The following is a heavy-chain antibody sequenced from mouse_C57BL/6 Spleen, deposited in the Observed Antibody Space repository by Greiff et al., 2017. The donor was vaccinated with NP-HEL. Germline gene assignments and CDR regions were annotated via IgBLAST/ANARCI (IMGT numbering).Heavy chain of an antibody. J-gene: IGHJ2*01. CDR1: GYTFTDYY. CDR2: IFPGSGST. Sequence: LVESGPELVKPGASVKISCKASGYTFTDYYINWVKQRPGQGLEWIGWIFPGSGSTYYNEKFKGKATLTVDKSSSTAYMLLSSLTSEDSAVYFCARRIVARGYFDYWGQGTTLTVSS. D-gene: IGHD1-1*01. V-gene: IGHV1-75*01. CDR3: ARRIVARGYFDY.